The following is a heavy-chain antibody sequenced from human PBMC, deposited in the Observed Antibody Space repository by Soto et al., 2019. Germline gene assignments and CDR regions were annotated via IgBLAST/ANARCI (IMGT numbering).Heavy chain of an antibody. CDR1: GGSISSYY. J-gene: IGHJ6*03. CDR2: IYYSGST. D-gene: IGHD6-6*01. Sequence: SETLSLTCTVSGGSISSYYWSWIRQPPGKGLEWIGYIYYSGSTNYNPSLKSRVTISVDTSKNQFSLKLSSVTAADTAVYYCARSPGQQLVPYYYYYYMDVWGKGTTVTVSS. V-gene: IGHV4-59*01. CDR3: ARSPGQQLVPYYYYYYMDV.